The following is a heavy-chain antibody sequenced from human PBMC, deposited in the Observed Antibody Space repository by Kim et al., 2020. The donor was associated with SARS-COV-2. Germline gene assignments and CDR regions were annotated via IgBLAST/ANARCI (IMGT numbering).Heavy chain of an antibody. J-gene: IGHJ4*02. D-gene: IGHD3-22*01. CDR1: GFNLRNYW. V-gene: IGHV3-74*01. Sequence: GGSLRLSCAASGFNLRNYWMHWVRQRPGKGLVWVSRIKSDGTSTSYADSVKGRFTISRDTAKNTLYLQMNSLTADDTGVYHCVKDQSNGSSGFDFWGQGSLVTVPS. CDR2: IKSDGTST. CDR3: VKDQSNGSSGFDF.